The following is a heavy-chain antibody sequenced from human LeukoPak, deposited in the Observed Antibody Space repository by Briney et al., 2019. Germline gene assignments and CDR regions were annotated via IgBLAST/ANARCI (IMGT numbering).Heavy chain of an antibody. J-gene: IGHJ6*02. CDR1: GFTFSTYN. CDR3: ARGNSSSWYSSGMDV. V-gene: IGHV3-21*01. CDR2: ISSSSSYI. D-gene: IGHD6-13*01. Sequence: GGSLRLSCAASGFTFSTYNMNWVRQAPGKGLEWVSSISSSSSYIYYADSVKGRFTISRDNAKNSLYLQMNSLRAEDTAVYYCARGNSSSWYSSGMDVWGQGTTVTVSS.